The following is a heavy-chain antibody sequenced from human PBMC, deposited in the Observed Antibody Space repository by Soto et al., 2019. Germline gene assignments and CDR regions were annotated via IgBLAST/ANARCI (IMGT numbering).Heavy chain of an antibody. CDR2: ISSSISYI. CDR3: ARVFHGASYYYDSSGYYGLAY. J-gene: IGHJ4*02. D-gene: IGHD3-22*01. CDR1: GFTFSSYS. Sequence: GGSLRLSCAASGFTFSSYSMNWVRQAPGKGLEWVSSISSSISYIYYADSVKGRFTISRDNAKNSLYLQMNSLRAEDTAVYYCARVFHGASYYYDSSGYYGLAYWGQGTLVTVSS. V-gene: IGHV3-21*01.